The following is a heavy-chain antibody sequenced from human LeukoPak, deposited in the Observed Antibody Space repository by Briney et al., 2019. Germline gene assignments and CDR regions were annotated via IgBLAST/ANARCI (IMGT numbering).Heavy chain of an antibody. CDR1: GFTFSDYY. J-gene: IGHJ6*02. V-gene: IGHV3-11*06. D-gene: IGHD4-11*01. Sequence: GGSLRLSCAASGFTFSDYYMSWIRQAPGKGLEWVSCIGSSSSYTDYADSVKGRFTISRDNAKNSLYLQMNSLRAEDTAVYYCARAPHYSNYGPYYYGMDVWGQGTTVTVSS. CDR2: IGSSSSYT. CDR3: ARAPHYSNYGPYYYGMDV.